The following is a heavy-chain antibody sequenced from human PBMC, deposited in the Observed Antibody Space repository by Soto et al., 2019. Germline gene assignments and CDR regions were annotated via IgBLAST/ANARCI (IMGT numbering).Heavy chain of an antibody. Sequence: GGSLRLSCAASGFTFSTYWMSWARQAPGKGLAWVANIKSDGSEKYYVDSVKGRFTISRDNAKNSLYLQMNSLRAEDTAIYYCATVDITGITRRLFYYWGQGTLVTVSS. CDR2: IKSDGSEK. CDR1: GFTFSTYW. V-gene: IGHV3-7*05. D-gene: IGHD1-7*01. CDR3: ATVDITGITRRLFYY. J-gene: IGHJ4*02.